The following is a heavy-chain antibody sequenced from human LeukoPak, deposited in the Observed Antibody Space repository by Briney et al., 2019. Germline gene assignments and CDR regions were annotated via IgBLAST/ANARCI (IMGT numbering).Heavy chain of an antibody. CDR1: GFTFSSYA. V-gene: IGHV3-23*01. J-gene: IGHJ4*02. Sequence: GGSLRLSCAASGFTFSSYAMSWVRQAPGKGLEWVSAISGSGGSTYYADSVKGRFTISRDNSKNTLYLQMKSLRAEDTAVYYCAKYPYCGGDCYSFDYWGQGTLVTVSS. D-gene: IGHD2-21*02. CDR3: AKYPYCGGDCYSFDY. CDR2: ISGSGGST.